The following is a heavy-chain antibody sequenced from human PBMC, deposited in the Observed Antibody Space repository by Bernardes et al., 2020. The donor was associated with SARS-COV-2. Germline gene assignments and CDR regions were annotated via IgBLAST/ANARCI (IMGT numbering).Heavy chain of an antibody. J-gene: IGHJ4*02. CDR2: IYYNGST. CDR1: GGSISSSYYR. CDR3: ARLIGAYSSTWATFDY. Sequence: SETLSLTCTVSGGSISSSYYRWGWIRQSPGKGLEWIATIYYNGSTYYNPSLKSRITISMDTPKNQFSLRVTSVTAADTAVYYCARLIGAYSSTWATFDYWGQGTLVTVSS. V-gene: IGHV4-39*01. D-gene: IGHD6-13*01.